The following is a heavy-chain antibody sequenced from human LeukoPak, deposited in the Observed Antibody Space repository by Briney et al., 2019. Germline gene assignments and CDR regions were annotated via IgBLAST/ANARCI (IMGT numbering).Heavy chain of an antibody. CDR1: GGSISSGGYY. CDR2: IYYSGST. V-gene: IGHV4-61*08. Sequence: PSQTLSLTCAVSGGSISSGGYYWSWIRQPPGKGLEWIGYIYYSGSTNYNPSLKSRVTISVDTSKNQFSLKLSSVTAADTAVYYCARDSGSNEGIDYWGQGTLVTVSS. D-gene: IGHD1-26*01. CDR3: ARDSGSNEGIDY. J-gene: IGHJ4*02.